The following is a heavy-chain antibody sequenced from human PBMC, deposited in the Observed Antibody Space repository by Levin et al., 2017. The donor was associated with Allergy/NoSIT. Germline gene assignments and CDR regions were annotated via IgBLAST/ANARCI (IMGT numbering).Heavy chain of an antibody. D-gene: IGHD3-22*01. CDR2: INPNSGGT. J-gene: IGHJ4*02. Sequence: GESLKISCKASGYTFTGYYMHWVRQAPGQGLEWMGWINPNSGGTNYAQKFQGRVTMTRDTSISTAYMELSRLRSDDTAVYYCARGGYYYDSSGYHPLDYWGQGTLVTVSS. V-gene: IGHV1-2*02. CDR3: ARGGYYYDSSGYHPLDY. CDR1: GYTFTGYY.